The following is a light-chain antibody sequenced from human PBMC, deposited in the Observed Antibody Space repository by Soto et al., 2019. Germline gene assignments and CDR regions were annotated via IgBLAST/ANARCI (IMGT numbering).Light chain of an antibody. CDR1: QVMSSW. CDR2: AAS. V-gene: IGKV1-12*01. Sequence: DIQMTQSPSSVSAAVGERVTITCRASQVMSSWLAWYQQKPGKAPKLLIFAASTLQSGVPSRFSGSGSRTDFTLTISSLQPEDFATYYCQQSYSTPITFGQGTRLEIK. J-gene: IGKJ5*01. CDR3: QQSYSTPIT.